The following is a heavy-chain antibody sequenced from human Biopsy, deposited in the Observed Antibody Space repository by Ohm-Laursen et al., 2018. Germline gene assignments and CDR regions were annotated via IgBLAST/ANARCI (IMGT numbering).Heavy chain of an antibody. Sequence: ASSVKVSCTTSTGTFDSYGVTWVRQAPGQGLEWMGRIIPILRTTAYAQTFLGRVTITADSPTSTVDMELTSLTSDDTAVYFCAREAIGYQLPCDDWGQGTLVTVSS. V-gene: IGHV1-69*11. D-gene: IGHD2-2*01. J-gene: IGHJ4*02. CDR3: AREAIGYQLPCDD. CDR1: TGTFDSYG. CDR2: IIPILRTT.